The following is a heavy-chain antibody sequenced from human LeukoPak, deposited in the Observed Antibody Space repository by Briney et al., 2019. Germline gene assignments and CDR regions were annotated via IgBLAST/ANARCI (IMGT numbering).Heavy chain of an antibody. CDR3: AKAPVRTCRGAFCYPFDY. Sequence: AGGSLRLSCAASGFTFSSYGMHWVRQAPGKGLEWVAFIRYDGSNKYYADYVKGRFNISRDNSKNTLYLQMNSLRAEDTAVYYCAKAPVRTCRGAFCYPFDYWGLGIMVTVSS. D-gene: IGHD2-15*01. CDR2: IRYDGSNK. V-gene: IGHV3-30*02. J-gene: IGHJ4*02. CDR1: GFTFSSYG.